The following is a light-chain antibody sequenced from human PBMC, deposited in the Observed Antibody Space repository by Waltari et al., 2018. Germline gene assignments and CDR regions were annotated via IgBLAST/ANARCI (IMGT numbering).Light chain of an antibody. J-gene: IGKJ2*01. Sequence: DILMTQSPSTLSASVGDRVTITCRASQGISSYLAWYQQKPGKRPRLLIYDASSLQSGVPSRFSGSGSGTEFTLSISSLQPEDFATYYCQQSYSIPYTFGQGTKLEIK. V-gene: IGKV1-39*01. CDR3: QQSYSIPYT. CDR2: DAS. CDR1: QGISSY.